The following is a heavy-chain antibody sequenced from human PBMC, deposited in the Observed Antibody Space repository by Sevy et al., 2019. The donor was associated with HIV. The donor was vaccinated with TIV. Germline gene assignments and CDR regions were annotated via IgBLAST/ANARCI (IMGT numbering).Heavy chain of an antibody. V-gene: IGHV4-39*01. D-gene: IGHD4-17*01. CDR1: GGSISSSSYY. J-gene: IGHJ4*02. CDR2: IYYSGST. CDR3: ASVLDYGELYFDY. Sequence: SETLSLTCTVSGGSISSSSYYWGWIRQPPGKGLEWIGSIYYSGSTYYNPSLKSRVTISVDTSKNQFSLKLSSVTAADTAVYYCASVLDYGELYFDYWGQRTLVTVSS.